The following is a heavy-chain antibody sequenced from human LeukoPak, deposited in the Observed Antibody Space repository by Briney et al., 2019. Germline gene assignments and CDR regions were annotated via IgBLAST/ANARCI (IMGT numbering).Heavy chain of an antibody. V-gene: IGHV4-39*02. CDR1: GGSISRSNNY. D-gene: IGHD4-17*01. J-gene: IGHJ4*02. CDR3: AGGEYGDPFFDY. CDR2: IHYSGST. Sequence: SETLSLTCTASGGSISRSNNYWGWIRQPPGKGLEWIGSIHYSGSTYYNPSLKSRVTISVDTSNNQFSLNLGSVTAADTAVYYCAGGEYGDPFFDYWGQGSLATVSS.